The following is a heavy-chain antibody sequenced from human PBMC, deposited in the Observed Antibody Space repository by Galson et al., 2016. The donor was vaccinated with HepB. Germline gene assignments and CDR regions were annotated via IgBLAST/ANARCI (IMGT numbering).Heavy chain of an antibody. CDR1: DGSISSGNYY. D-gene: IGHD1-26*01. J-gene: IGHJ4*01. V-gene: IGHV4-61*02. CDR3: ARGSVVVWETPVY. Sequence: TLSLTCAVSDGSISSGNYYWSWLRQPAGKGLEWIGRIRVSRDTDYNPSLKSRVTISADTSKNHFSLKLTSVTAADSAVYYCARGSVVVWETPVYWR. CDR2: IRVSRDT.